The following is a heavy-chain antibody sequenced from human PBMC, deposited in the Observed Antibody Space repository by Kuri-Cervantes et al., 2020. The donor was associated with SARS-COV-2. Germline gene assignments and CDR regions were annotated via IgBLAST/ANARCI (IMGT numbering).Heavy chain of an antibody. CDR1: GASISSYY. J-gene: IGHJ6*01. D-gene: IGHD3-10*01. V-gene: IGHV4-59*01. CDR2: IYYSGST. CDR3: ARDGRAYVSGSRERYGMDV. Sequence: ESLKISCTASGASISSYYWSWIRQPPGKGLEWMGYIYYSGSTNYNPSFKSRVTISVDTSKNQFSLKLSSVIAADTAVYYCARDGRAYVSGSRERYGMDVWGQGTTVTVSS.